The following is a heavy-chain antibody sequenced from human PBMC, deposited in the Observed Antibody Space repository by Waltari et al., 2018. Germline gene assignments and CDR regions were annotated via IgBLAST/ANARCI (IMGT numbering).Heavy chain of an antibody. V-gene: IGHV2-5*01. CDR1: GFSLSTSGVG. CDR3: ARPSPQWAVGYFDY. J-gene: IGHJ4*02. CDR2: IYWNDDK. Sequence: QITLKESGPTLVKPTQTLTLTCTFSGFSLSTSGVGVGWIRQPPGKALEWLALIYWNDDKRYSPSLKSRLTITKDTSKNQVVLTMTNMDPVDTATYYCARPSPQWAVGYFDYWGQGTLVTVSS. D-gene: IGHD6-19*01.